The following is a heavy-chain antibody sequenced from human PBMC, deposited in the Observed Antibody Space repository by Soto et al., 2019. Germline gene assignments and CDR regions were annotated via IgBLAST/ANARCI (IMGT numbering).Heavy chain of an antibody. CDR1: GGAFSSYA. V-gene: IGHV1-69*01. CDR3: ASPYYDFWSGATYYFDY. Sequence: QVQLVQSGAEVKKPGSSVRVSCKACGGAFSSYAISWVRQAPGQGLEWMGGIIPIFGTANYAQKFQGRVTITADESTSTAYMELSSLRSEDTAVYYCASPYYDFWSGATYYFDYWGQGTLVTVSS. CDR2: IIPIFGTA. J-gene: IGHJ4*02. D-gene: IGHD3-3*01.